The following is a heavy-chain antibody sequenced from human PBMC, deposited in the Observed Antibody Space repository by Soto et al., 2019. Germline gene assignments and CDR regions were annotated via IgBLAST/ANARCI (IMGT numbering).Heavy chain of an antibody. J-gene: IGHJ6*02. V-gene: IGHV1-8*01. CDR3: AREVARGMDV. CDR1: GYTFTTYD. D-gene: IGHD2-21*01. CDR2: MNPNSGNT. Sequence: GASVKVSCKASGYTFTTYDINWVRQATGQGLEWMGWMNPNSGNTAYAQKFQGRVTMTRNTSISTAYMELSSLRSEDTAVYYCAREVARGMDVWGQGTTVTVSS.